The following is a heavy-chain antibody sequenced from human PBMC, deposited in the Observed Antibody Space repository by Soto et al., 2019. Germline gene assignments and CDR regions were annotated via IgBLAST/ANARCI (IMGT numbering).Heavy chain of an antibody. Sequence: QVQLVQSGAEVKKPGSSVKVSCKASGGTFSSYAISWVRQAPGQGLEWMGGIIPIFGTANYAQKFQGRVTITADESTSTAYMELRSLRSEDTAGYYCARDCPRITIFGAPPSPDYYYGMAGWGQGATVTVSS. J-gene: IGHJ6*02. CDR1: GGTFSSYA. V-gene: IGHV1-69*12. D-gene: IGHD3-3*01. CDR2: IIPIFGTA. CDR3: ARDCPRITIFGAPPSPDYYYGMAG.